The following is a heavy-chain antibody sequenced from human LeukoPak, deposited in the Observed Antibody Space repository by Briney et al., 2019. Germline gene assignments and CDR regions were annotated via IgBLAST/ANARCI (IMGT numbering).Heavy chain of an antibody. J-gene: IGHJ4*02. Sequence: ASVKVSCKASGYTFTSYDINWVRQATGQGLEWMGWMNPNSGNTGYAQKFQGGVTMTRNTSISTAYMELSSLRSEDTAVYYCARLYCGSTSCYADYWGQGTLVTVSS. V-gene: IGHV1-8*01. D-gene: IGHD2-2*01. CDR3: ARLYCGSTSCYADY. CDR1: GYTFTSYD. CDR2: MNPNSGNT.